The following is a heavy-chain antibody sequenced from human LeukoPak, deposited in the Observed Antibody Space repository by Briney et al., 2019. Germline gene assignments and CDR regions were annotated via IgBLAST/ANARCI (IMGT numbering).Heavy chain of an antibody. CDR3: ARDGCSGGSCYSGWFDP. CDR1: GDSVSSNSAA. Sequence: SQTLSLTCAISGDSVSSNSAAWNWIRQSPSRGLEWLGRTYYRSKWYNDYAVSVKSRITINPDTSKSQFSLQLNSVTPEDTAVYYCARDGCSGGSCYSGWFDPWGQGTLVTVSS. V-gene: IGHV6-1*01. D-gene: IGHD2-15*01. J-gene: IGHJ5*02. CDR2: TYYRSKWYN.